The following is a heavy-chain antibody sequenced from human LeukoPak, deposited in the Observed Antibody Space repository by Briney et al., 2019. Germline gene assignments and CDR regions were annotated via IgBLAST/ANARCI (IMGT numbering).Heavy chain of an antibody. J-gene: IGHJ4*02. CDR3: ARDQGLDLSSSCDY. V-gene: IGHV1-2*02. Sequence: GSSVKVSCKASGYTFTGYYMHWVRQAPGQGLEWMGWINPNSGGTNYAQKFQGRVTMTRDTSISTAYMELSRLRSDDTAVYYCARDQGLDLSSSCDYWGQGTLVTVSS. D-gene: IGHD6-13*01. CDR2: INPNSGGT. CDR1: GYTFTGYY.